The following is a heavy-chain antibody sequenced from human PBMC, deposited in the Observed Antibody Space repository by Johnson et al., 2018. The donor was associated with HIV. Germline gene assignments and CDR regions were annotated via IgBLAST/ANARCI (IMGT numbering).Heavy chain of an antibody. CDR1: GFTFSSYW. J-gene: IGHJ3*01. Sequence: VQLVESGGGLVQPGGSLRLSCAASGFTFSSYWMHWVRQAPGKGLVWVSRINSDGSSTSYADSVKGRFTISRDNAQNTLYLRMNSLRAEDTAVYFCATVWRNEGRHAFDVWGQGTMVTVSS. CDR2: INSDGSST. V-gene: IGHV3-74*02. D-gene: IGHD1-1*01. CDR3: ATVWRNEGRHAFDV.